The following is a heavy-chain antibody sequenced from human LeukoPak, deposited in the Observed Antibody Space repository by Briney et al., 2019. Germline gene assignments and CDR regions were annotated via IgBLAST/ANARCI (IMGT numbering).Heavy chain of an antibody. CDR2: IYTSGRT. V-gene: IGHV4-4*07. CDR3: ASVYKYGSDAFDM. J-gene: IGHJ3*02. D-gene: IGHD3-10*01. CDR1: GGSIGSYY. Sequence: SETLSLTCTASGGSIGSYYWSWIRQPAGKGLEWIGRIYTSGRTDYNPSLKSRLIMSVDTSKNQFYLKLSSVTAADTAVYYCASVYKYGSDAFDMWGQGAMVTVSS.